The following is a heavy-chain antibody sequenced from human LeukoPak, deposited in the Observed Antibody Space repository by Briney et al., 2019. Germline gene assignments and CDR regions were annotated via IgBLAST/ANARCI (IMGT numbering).Heavy chain of an antibody. J-gene: IGHJ6*02. CDR1: GFTFSSYA. V-gene: IGHV3-23*01. CDR2: ISGSGGST. Sequence: PGGSLRLSCAASGFTFSSYAMSWVRQAPGKGLEWVSAISGSGGSTYYADSVKGRFTISRDNSKNSLYLQMNSLRAEDTAVYYCARENNSPGYYHGMDVWGQGTTVTVSS. D-gene: IGHD2-2*01. CDR3: ARENNSPGYYHGMDV.